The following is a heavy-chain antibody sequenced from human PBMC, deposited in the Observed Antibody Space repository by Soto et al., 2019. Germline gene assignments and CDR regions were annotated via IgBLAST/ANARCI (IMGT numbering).Heavy chain of an antibody. J-gene: IGHJ5*02. CDR1: GGSISSYY. CDR2: IYYSGST. Sequence: PSETLSLTCTVSGGSISSYYWTWIRQPPGKGLEWIGSIYYSGSTNYNPSLKSRVTISVDTSKNQFSLKLSSVTAADTAVYYCARQPGACSSTSCYEGLGWFDPWGQGTLVTVSS. V-gene: IGHV4-59*08. D-gene: IGHD2-2*01. CDR3: ARQPGACSSTSCYEGLGWFDP.